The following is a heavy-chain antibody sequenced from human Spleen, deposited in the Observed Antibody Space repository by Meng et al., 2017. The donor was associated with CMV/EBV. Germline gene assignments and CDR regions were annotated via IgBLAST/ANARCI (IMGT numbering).Heavy chain of an antibody. CDR2: IGTAGDT. CDR3: AKVGTTLRFLEWGYFDY. D-gene: IGHD3-3*01. Sequence: GESLKISCAASGFTFSSYDMHWVRQATGKGLEWVSAIGTAGDTYYPGSVKGRFTISRENAKNSLYLQMNSLRAGDTAVYYCAKVGTTLRFLEWGYFDYWGQGTLVTVSS. CDR1: GFTFSSYD. J-gene: IGHJ4*02. V-gene: IGHV3-13*01.